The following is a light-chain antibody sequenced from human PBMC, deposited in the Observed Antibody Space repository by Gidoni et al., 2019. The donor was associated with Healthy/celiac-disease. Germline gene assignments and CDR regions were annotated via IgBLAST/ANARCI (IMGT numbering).Light chain of an antibody. CDR3: QQRSNWQST. CDR1: QSVSSY. CDR2: YAS. J-gene: IGKJ5*01. Sequence: EIVLTQSPATLSLSPGERATLSCRASQSVSSYLAWYQQKPGQAPRLLIYYASNRAPGIPARFSGSGSGTDFTLTISSLEPEDFAVYYCQQRSNWQSTFGQGTRLEIK. V-gene: IGKV3-11*01.